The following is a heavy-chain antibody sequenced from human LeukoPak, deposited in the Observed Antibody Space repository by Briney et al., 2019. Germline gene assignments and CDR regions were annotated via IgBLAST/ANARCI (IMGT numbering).Heavy chain of an antibody. D-gene: IGHD6-13*01. CDR3: ARDRPHYSSSWYYGMDV. CDR1: GGSISSYY. Sequence: PSETLSLTCTASGGSISSYYWSWIRQPAGKGLEWIGRIYTRGSTNYNPSLKSRVTMSVDTSKNQFSLKLSSVTAADTAVYYCARDRPHYSSSWYYGMDVWGQGTTVTVSS. V-gene: IGHV4-4*07. CDR2: IYTRGST. J-gene: IGHJ6*02.